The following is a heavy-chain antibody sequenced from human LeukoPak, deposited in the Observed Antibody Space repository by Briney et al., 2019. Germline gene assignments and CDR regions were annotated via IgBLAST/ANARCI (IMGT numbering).Heavy chain of an antibody. J-gene: IGHJ5*02. CDR2: IYNSGST. V-gene: IGHV4-4*07. CDR1: GDSINNYY. Sequence: PSETLSLTCTVSGDSINNYYWSWIRQPAGKGLEWIGRIYNSGSTTYNPSLKSRVTMSVDTSKNQSSLKLSSVTAADTAVYYCARDSGTTGEVKFDPWGQGTLVTVSS. D-gene: IGHD3-10*01. CDR3: ARDSGTTGEVKFDP.